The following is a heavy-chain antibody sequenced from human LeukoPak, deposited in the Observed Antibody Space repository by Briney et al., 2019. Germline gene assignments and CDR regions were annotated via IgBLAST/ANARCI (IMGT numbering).Heavy chain of an antibody. D-gene: IGHD6-13*01. V-gene: IGHV3-7*01. Sequence: PGGSLRLSCEVSGFTFSSYWMNWVRQAPGKGLEWVANIKQDGSDKYYVDSVKGGFTISRDNAKNSLYLQMNSLRAEDTAVYYCAIIPRAAAGPSARSPFHYWGQGTLVTVSS. CDR2: IKQDGSDK. CDR1: GFTFSSYW. J-gene: IGHJ4*02. CDR3: AIIPRAAAGPSARSPFHY.